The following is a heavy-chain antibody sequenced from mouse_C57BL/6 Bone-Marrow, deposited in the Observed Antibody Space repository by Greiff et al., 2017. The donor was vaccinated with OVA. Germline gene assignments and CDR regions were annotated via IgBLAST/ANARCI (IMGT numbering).Heavy chain of an antibody. CDR3: ARSSVGLPFYCDY. D-gene: IGHD2-4*01. J-gene: IGHJ2*01. CDR2: INPNNGGT. CDR1: GYTFTDYN. Sequence: EVQLQQSGPELVKPGASVKMSCKASGYTFTDYNMHWVKQSHGKSLEWIGYINPNNGGTSYNQKFKGKATLTVNKSSSTAYMELRSLTSEDSAVYYCARSSVGLPFYCDYWGQGTTLTVAS. V-gene: IGHV1-22*01.